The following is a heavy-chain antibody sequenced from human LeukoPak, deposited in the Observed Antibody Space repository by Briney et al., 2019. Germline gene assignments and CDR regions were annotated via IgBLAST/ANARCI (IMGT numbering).Heavy chain of an antibody. D-gene: IGHD5-18*01. J-gene: IGHJ4*02. CDR1: GYTFTSYD. V-gene: IGHV1-8*01. Sequence: ASVKVSCKASGYTFTSYDINWVRQATGQGLEWMGWMNPNSGNTGYAQKFQGRVTMTRNTSISTAYMELSSLRSEDTAVYYCATDGLNTAMEIDYWGQGTLVTVSS. CDR2: MNPNSGNT. CDR3: ATDGLNTAMEIDY.